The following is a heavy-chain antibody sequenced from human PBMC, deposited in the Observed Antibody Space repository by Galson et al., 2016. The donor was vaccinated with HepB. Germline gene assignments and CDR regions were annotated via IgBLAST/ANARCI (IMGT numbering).Heavy chain of an antibody. CDR1: GFSFSNSG. CDR3: GQHGGFDY. D-gene: IGHD3-16*01. Sequence: SLRLSCAASGFSFSNSGMSWVRQAPGRGLEWVSGTTRSGDATHYADFVKGRFTISRDNSKNTLYLYMYKLTAGDTAIYYCGQHGGFDYWGQGALVTVSS. CDR2: TTRSGDAT. V-gene: IGHV3-23*01. J-gene: IGHJ4*02.